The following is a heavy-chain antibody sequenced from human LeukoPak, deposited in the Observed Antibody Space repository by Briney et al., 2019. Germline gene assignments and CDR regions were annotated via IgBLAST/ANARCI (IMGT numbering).Heavy chain of an antibody. J-gene: IGHJ3*02. V-gene: IGHV4-39*01. CDR1: GGSISSSSYY. CDR3: ARQEFEYSSSSSAFDI. Sequence: PSGTLSLTCTVSGGSISSSSYYWGWIRQPPGKGLEWIGSIYYSGSTYYNPSLKSRVTISVDTSKNQFSLKLSSVTAADTAVYYCARQEFEYSSSSSAFDIWGQGTMVSVSS. D-gene: IGHD6-6*01. CDR2: IYYSGST.